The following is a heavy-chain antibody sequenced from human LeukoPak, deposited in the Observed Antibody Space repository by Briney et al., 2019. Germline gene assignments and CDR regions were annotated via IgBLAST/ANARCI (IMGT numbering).Heavy chain of an antibody. CDR3: ARDPGIFGVVIHLYY. CDR1: GYTFTSYD. Sequence: GASVKVSCKASGYTFTSYDINWVRQATGQGLEWMGWMNPNSGNTGYAQKFQGRVTITRNTSISTAYMELSSLRSEDTAVYYCARDPGIFGVVIHLYYWGQGTLVTVSS. CDR2: MNPNSGNT. J-gene: IGHJ4*02. D-gene: IGHD3-3*01. V-gene: IGHV1-8*03.